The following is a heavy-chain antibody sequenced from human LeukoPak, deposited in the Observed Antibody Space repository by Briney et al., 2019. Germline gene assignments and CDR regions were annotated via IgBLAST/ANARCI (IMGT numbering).Heavy chain of an antibody. D-gene: IGHD3-3*01. J-gene: IGHJ4*02. Sequence: PGGSLRLSCAASGFTFSSYAMSWVRQAPGKGLEWVSAIRGSDSSTYYADSVKGRFTISRDNAKNSLYLQMNSLRVEDTAVYYCARGVPYDSWSGPHYSDYWGQGTLVTVSS. V-gene: IGHV3-23*01. CDR2: IRGSDSST. CDR3: ARGVPYDSWSGPHYSDY. CDR1: GFTFSSYA.